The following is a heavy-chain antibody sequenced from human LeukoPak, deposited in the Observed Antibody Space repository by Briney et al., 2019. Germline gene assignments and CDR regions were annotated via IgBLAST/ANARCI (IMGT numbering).Heavy chain of an antibody. D-gene: IGHD3-16*01. CDR1: GFSLSDYY. J-gene: IGHJ3*01. Sequence: GRSLRLSCTASGFSLSDYYMDWVRQSPGKGLEWVGRVRIKANGYTTEYSASVKGRCTVSRDDSKNSLYLEMNSLKTEDTAVYYCVRDGGQNAHSAFDLWGRGTMVSVSS. CDR2: VRIKANGYTT. V-gene: IGHV3-72*01. CDR3: VRDGGQNAHSAFDL.